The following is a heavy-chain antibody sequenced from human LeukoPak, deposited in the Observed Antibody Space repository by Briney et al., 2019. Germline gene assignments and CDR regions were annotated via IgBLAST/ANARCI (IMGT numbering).Heavy chain of an antibody. CDR2: IKQDGSEK. CDR3: ARVSYDILTGYSGDDAFDI. V-gene: IGHV3-7*03. Sequence: PGGSLRLSCAASGFTLSSYWMSWVRQAPGKGLEWVATIKQDGSEKYYVDSVKGRFTISRDNAKNSLYLQMNSLRAEDTAVYYCARVSYDILTGYSGDDAFDIWGQGTMVTVSS. D-gene: IGHD3-9*01. J-gene: IGHJ3*02. CDR1: GFTLSSYW.